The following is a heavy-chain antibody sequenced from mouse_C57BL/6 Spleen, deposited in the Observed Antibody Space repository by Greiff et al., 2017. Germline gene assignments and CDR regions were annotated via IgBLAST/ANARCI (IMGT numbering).Heavy chain of an antibody. CDR1: GFTFSSYA. Sequence: DVMLVESGEGLVKPGGSLKLSCAASGFTFSSYAMSWVRQTPEKRLEWVAYISSGGDYIYYADTVKGRFTISRDNARNTLYLQMSSLKSEDTAMYYCTRIYYGNHYAMDYWGQGTSVTVSS. D-gene: IGHD2-1*01. CDR2: ISSGGDYI. J-gene: IGHJ4*01. V-gene: IGHV5-9-1*02. CDR3: TRIYYGNHYAMDY.